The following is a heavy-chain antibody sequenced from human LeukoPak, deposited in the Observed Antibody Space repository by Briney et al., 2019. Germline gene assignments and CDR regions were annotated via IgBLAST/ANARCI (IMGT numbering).Heavy chain of an antibody. Sequence: GGSLRLSCAASGFTFSSYAMSWVRQAPGKGLEWVSAISGSGGSTYYADSVKGRFTISRDNSKNTLYLQMNSLRAEDTAVYYCAKDRPPRWELLTGIDYWGQGTLVTVSS. CDR2: ISGSGGST. CDR1: GFTFSSYA. J-gene: IGHJ4*02. CDR3: AKDRPPRWELLTGIDY. V-gene: IGHV3-23*01. D-gene: IGHD1-26*01.